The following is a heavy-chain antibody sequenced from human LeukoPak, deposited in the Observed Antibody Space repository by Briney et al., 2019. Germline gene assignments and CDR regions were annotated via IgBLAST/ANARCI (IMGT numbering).Heavy chain of an antibody. CDR2: ISGSGTTT. Sequence: GGSLRLSCAASGFTFKSYAMSWVRQAPGKGLEWVSSISGSGTTTHYADSVKGRFTISRDKSKNTLYLQMNGLRAEDTAVYYCLGTTGPDYWGQGTLVTVSS. CDR3: LGTTGPDY. D-gene: IGHD4-17*01. J-gene: IGHJ4*02. CDR1: GFTFKSYA. V-gene: IGHV3-23*01.